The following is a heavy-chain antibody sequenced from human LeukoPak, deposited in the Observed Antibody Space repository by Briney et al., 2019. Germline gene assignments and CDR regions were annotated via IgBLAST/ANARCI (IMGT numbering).Heavy chain of an antibody. J-gene: IGHJ4*02. Sequence: GGSLRLSCAASGFTFSSYAMHWVRQAPGKGLEWVAVISYDGSNKYYADSVEGRFTISRDNSKNTLYLQMNSLRAEDTAVYYCAREYTAMAIDYWGQGTLVTVSS. D-gene: IGHD5-18*01. V-gene: IGHV3-30-3*01. CDR2: ISYDGSNK. CDR3: AREYTAMAIDY. CDR1: GFTFSSYA.